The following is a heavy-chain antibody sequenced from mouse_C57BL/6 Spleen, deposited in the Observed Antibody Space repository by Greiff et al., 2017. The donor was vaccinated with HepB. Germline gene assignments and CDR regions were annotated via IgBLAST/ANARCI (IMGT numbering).Heavy chain of an antibody. CDR1: GYTFTSYW. D-gene: IGHD2-1*01. Sequence: QVQLQQPGAELVKPGASVKMSCKASGYTFTSYWITWVKQRPGQGLEWIGDIYPGSGSTNYNEKFKSKATLTVDTSSSTAYMQLSSLTSEDSAVYYCARKEYYGNYEESMDYWGQGTSVTVSS. J-gene: IGHJ4*01. CDR3: ARKEYYGNYEESMDY. V-gene: IGHV1-55*01. CDR2: IYPGSGST.